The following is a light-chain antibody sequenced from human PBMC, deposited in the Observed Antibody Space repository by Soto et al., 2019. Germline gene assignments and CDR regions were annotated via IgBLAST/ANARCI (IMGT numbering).Light chain of an antibody. Sequence: DIQMTQSPSSLSASVGDRVTITCRASQSISSYLNWYQQKPGKTPKLLIYGASSLQSGVPSRFSGSGSGTDFTLTISSLQPGDFATYYCQQSSSTPRTFGQGTTLEIK. CDR2: GAS. V-gene: IGKV1-39*01. J-gene: IGKJ2*02. CDR1: QSISSY. CDR3: QQSSSTPRT.